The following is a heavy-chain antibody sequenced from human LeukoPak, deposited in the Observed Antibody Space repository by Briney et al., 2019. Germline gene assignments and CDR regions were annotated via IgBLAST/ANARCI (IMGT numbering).Heavy chain of an antibody. CDR1: GGSISSDY. V-gene: IGHV4-59*01. D-gene: IGHD3-16*02. J-gene: IGHJ4*02. CDR3: AQGDMITFGGVIVSLRFDY. CDR2: IYYSGTT. Sequence: SETLSLTCTVSGGSISSDYWSWIRQSPGKGLEWIGYIYYSGTTSYNPSLKSRVTMSLDTSKNQFSLKLSSVTAADTAVYYCAQGDMITFGGVIVSLRFDYWGQGTLVTVS.